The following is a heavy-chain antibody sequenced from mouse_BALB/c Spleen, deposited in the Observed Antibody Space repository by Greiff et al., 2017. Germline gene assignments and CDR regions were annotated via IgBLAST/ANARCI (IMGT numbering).Heavy chain of an antibody. CDR3: ARHGNSYYFDY. CDR1: GFTFSSYA. D-gene: IGHD2-1*01. V-gene: IGHV5-6-5*01. CDR2: ISSGGST. J-gene: IGHJ2*01. Sequence: DVMLVESGGGLVKPGGSLRLSCAASGFTFSSYAMSWVRQTPEKRLEWVASISSGGSTYYPDSVKGRFTISRDNARNILYLQMSSLRSEDTAMYYCARHGNSYYFDYWGQGTTLTVSS.